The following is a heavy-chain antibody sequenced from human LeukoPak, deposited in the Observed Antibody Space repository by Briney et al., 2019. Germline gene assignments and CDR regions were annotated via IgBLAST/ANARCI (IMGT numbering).Heavy chain of an antibody. CDR2: FSGSTGST. CDR3: AREISRTGAFDI. CDR1: GFTFSSYG. J-gene: IGHJ3*02. V-gene: IGHV3-23*01. Sequence: GGSLRLSCAASGFTFSSYGMNWVRQAPGKGLEWVSGFSGSTGSTHYADSVKGRFTISRDNSKNTLYLQMNSLRAEDTAVYYCAREISRTGAFDIWGQGTMVTVSS. D-gene: IGHD3-3*02.